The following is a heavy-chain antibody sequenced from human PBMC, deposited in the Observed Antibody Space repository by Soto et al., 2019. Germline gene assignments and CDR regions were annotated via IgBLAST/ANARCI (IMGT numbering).Heavy chain of an antibody. CDR3: ASASHSSGWYYFYY. Sequence: GGSLRLSCAASGFTFSSYGMHWVRQAPGKGLEWVAVIWYDGSNKYYADSVKGRFTISRDNSKNTLYLQMNSLRAEDTAVYYCASASHSSGWYYFYYWGQGTLVTVSS. CDR1: GFTFSSYG. V-gene: IGHV3-33*01. CDR2: IWYDGSNK. D-gene: IGHD6-19*01. J-gene: IGHJ4*02.